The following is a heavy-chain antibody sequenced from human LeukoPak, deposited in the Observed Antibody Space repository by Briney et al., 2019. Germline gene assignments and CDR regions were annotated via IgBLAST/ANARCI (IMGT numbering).Heavy chain of an antibody. D-gene: IGHD5-24*01. V-gene: IGHV4-59*01. J-gene: IGHJ3*02. CDR2: IYYSGST. CDR3: ARDRGRDGYNSAFDI. CDR1: GGSISGYY. Sequence: SETLSLTCSVSGGSISGYYWSWIRQPAGKGLEWIGYIYYSGSTNYNPSLKSRVTISVDTSKNQFSLKLSSVTAADTAAYYCARDRGRDGYNSAFDIWGQGTMVTVSS.